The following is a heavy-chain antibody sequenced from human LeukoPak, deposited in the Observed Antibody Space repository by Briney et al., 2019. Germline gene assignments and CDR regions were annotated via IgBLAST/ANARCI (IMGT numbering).Heavy chain of an antibody. J-gene: IGHJ3*02. CDR3: ARGGYYYDSSGYYYRALDI. V-gene: IGHV4-59*08. D-gene: IGHD3-22*01. CDR2: IYYSGST. CDR1: GGSISSYY. Sequence: SETLSLTCTVSGGSISSYYWSWVRQPPGKGLEWIGYIYYSGSTNYNPSLKSRVTISVDTSKNQFSLKLSSVTAADTAVYCCARGGYYYDSSGYYYRALDIWGQGTMVTVSS.